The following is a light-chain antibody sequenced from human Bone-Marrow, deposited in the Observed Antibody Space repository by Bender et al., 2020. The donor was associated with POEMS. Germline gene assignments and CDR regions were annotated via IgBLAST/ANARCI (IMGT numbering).Light chain of an antibody. CDR3: ATWDDSLNGWV. CDR1: SSKFGSYP. J-gene: IGLJ3*02. CDR2: NNS. Sequence: QSVLPQPPSASGTPGQRVTISCSGSSSKFGSYPVNWYQQLPGAAPKLVIFNNSQRPSGVPDRFSGSHSGTSASLAISGLLSDDEADFYCATWDDSLNGWVFGGGTKLPVL. V-gene: IGLV1-44*01.